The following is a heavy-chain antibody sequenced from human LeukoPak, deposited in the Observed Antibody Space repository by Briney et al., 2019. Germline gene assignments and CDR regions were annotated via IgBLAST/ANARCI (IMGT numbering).Heavy chain of an antibody. CDR3: AREGLDSSGWYYFDY. J-gene: IGHJ4*02. CDR1: GFTFNSYW. D-gene: IGHD6-19*01. CDR2: IKKDGSEK. V-gene: IGHV3-7*01. Sequence: GGSLRLSCAASGFTFNSYWMSWVRRAPGRGGGWVANIKKDGSEKYYVDSVKGRFTISRDNAKNSLYLQMNSLRAEDTAMYYFAREGLDSSGWYYFDYWGQGTLVAVSS.